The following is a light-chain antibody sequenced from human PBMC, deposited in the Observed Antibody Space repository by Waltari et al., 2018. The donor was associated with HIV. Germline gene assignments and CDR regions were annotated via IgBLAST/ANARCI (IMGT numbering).Light chain of an antibody. CDR2: GKN. CDR3: NSRDSSVNDVV. CDR1: SLRTFY. V-gene: IGLV3-19*01. Sequence: SSELTQDPTVSVALGHSVTITCRGDSLRTFYASWNQQKPGQAPILVIYGKNYRPSGIPDRFSGSSSGNTASLTITGAQAEDEAEYFCNSRDSSVNDVVFGGGTKLTVL. J-gene: IGLJ2*01.